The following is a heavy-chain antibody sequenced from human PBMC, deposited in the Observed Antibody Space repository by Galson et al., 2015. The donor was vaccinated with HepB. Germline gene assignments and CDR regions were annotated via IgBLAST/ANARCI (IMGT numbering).Heavy chain of an antibody. CDR1: GFTFSSYS. J-gene: IGHJ6*02. CDR2: ISTGGRTI. Sequence: SLRLSCATSGFTFSSYSMNWVRQTPGKGLEWISHISTGGRTIYYAGSVQGRFTISRDNAKNSLYLQMNSLRAEDTAVYYCARDRGGSGSYLSYFYDLDVWGQGTTVTVSS. D-gene: IGHD3-10*01. CDR3: ARDRGGSGSYLSYFYDLDV. V-gene: IGHV3-48*04.